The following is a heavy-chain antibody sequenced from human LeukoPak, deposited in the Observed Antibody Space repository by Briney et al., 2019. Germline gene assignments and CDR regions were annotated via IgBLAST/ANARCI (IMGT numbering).Heavy chain of an antibody. V-gene: IGHV4-30-2*01. CDR1: GVSISSRGLY. J-gene: IGHJ4*02. D-gene: IGHD6-13*01. Sequence: SETLSLTCTVSGVSISSRGLYWSWIRQPPGKGLEWIGYIYHSESTFYNPALKSRVTISVDRSKNQFSLRLSSVTAADTAVYYCARGGLHSSSWTDFDYWGQGTLVTVSS. CDR3: ARGGLHSSSWTDFDY. CDR2: IYHSEST.